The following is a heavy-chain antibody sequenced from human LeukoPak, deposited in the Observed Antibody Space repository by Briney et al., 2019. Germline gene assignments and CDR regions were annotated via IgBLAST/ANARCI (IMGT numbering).Heavy chain of an antibody. CDR2: IKSKTDGGTT. CDR3: TTDDYCTNGVCYPGFDY. V-gene: IGHV3-15*01. J-gene: IGHJ4*02. D-gene: IGHD2-8*01. CDR1: GFTFSNAW. Sequence: GGSHRLSCAASGFTFSNAWMSWVRQAPGKGLEWVGRIKSKTDGGTTDYAAPVKGRFTISRDDSKNTLYLQMNSLKTEDTAVYYCTTDDYCTNGVCYPGFDYWGQGTLVTVSS.